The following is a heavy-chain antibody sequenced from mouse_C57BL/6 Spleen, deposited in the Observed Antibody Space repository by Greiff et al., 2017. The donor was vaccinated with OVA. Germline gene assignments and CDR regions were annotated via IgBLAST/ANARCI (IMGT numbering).Heavy chain of an antibody. Sequence: QVQLQQPGAELVKPGASVKLSCKASGYTFTSYWMQWVKQRPGQGLEWIGEIDPSDSYTNYNQKFKGKATLTVDTSSSTAYMQLSSLTSEDSAVYYCARREDYDYVLFADWGQGTLVTVSA. V-gene: IGHV1-50*01. D-gene: IGHD2-4*01. J-gene: IGHJ3*01. CDR1: GYTFTSYW. CDR3: ARREDYDYVLFAD. CDR2: IDPSDSYT.